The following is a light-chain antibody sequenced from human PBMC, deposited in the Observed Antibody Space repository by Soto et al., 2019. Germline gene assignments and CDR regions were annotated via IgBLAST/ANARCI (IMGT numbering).Light chain of an antibody. CDR2: DAS. Sequence: ERVLTQSPATLSLSPGERATLSCRASQSVSSYLAWYQQRPGQAPRLLIYDASNRATGIPARFSGSGSGTDFTLTISSLESEDFAVYYCHQRRQWPLTFGGGTKVDI. CDR3: HQRRQWPLT. V-gene: IGKV3-11*01. J-gene: IGKJ4*01. CDR1: QSVSSY.